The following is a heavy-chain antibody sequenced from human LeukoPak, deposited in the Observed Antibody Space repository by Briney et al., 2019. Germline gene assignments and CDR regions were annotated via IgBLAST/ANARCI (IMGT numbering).Heavy chain of an antibody. CDR1: GFTFSSYS. CDR3: AKDLRRWGYCSSTSCYAPFDY. J-gene: IGHJ4*02. CDR2: ISSSSSYI. D-gene: IGHD2-2*01. V-gene: IGHV3-21*01. Sequence: PGGSLRLSCAASGFTFSSYSMNWVRQAPGKGLEWVSSISSSSSYIYYADSVKGRFTISRDNAKNSLYLQMNSLRAEDTAVYYCAKDLRRWGYCSSTSCYAPFDYWGQGTLVTVSS.